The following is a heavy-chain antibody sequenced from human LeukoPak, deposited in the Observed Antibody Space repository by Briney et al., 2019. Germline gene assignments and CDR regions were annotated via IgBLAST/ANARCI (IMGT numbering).Heavy chain of an antibody. D-gene: IGHD3-3*01. Sequence: SETLSLTCAVYGGSFSGYYWSWIRQPPGKGLEWIGEINHSGSTNYNPSLKSRGTISVDTSKNQFSLKLSSVTAADTAVYYCARGPKSVFGVVIAYYYYYMDVWGKGTTVTVSS. V-gene: IGHV4-34*01. CDR2: INHSGST. CDR1: GGSFSGYY. CDR3: ARGPKSVFGVVIAYYYYYMDV. J-gene: IGHJ6*03.